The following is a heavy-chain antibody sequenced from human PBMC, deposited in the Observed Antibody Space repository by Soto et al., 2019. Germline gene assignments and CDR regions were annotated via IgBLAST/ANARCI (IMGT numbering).Heavy chain of an antibody. J-gene: IGHJ5*02. Sequence: EVQLVESGGGLVQPGGSLRLSCAASGFTFSSHDMHWVRQVTGKGVEWVSGIDSAGDAKYPASVKGRFTISRENAKNSLYLQMNSLRGEDTAMYYCTRGGIWGVSWNWFDTWGQGTLVTVSS. CDR2: IDSAGDA. CDR1: GFTFSSHD. D-gene: IGHD3-10*01. CDR3: TRGGIWGVSWNWFDT. V-gene: IGHV3-13*01.